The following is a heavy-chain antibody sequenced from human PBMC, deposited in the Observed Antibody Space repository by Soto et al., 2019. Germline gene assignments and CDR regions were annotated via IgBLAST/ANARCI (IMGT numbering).Heavy chain of an antibody. CDR1: GFTFSSYA. D-gene: IGHD2-15*01. V-gene: IGHV3-23*01. CDR2: ISGSGGST. Sequence: GESLKISCAASGFTFSSYAMSWVRQAPGKGLEWVSAISGSGGSTYYADSVKGRFTISRDNSKNTLYLQMNSLRAEDTAVYYCAKDRGYCSGGSCYSRPYGDYHQILDYWGQGTLVTVSS. CDR3: AKDRGYCSGGSCYSRPYGDYHQILDY. J-gene: IGHJ4*02.